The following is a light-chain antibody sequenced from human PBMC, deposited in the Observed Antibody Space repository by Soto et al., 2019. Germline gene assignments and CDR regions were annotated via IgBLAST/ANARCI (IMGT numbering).Light chain of an antibody. Sequence: QMTQSPSSLSASVGDRVTITRRASQGIRTDLGWYQQTPGKAPKLLISGASSLQSGVPSRFSGSGSGTDFTLTISSLQPEDFATYYCLKDYNYPWTCGQGTKGDIK. CDR2: GAS. CDR1: QGIRTD. J-gene: IGKJ1*01. CDR3: LKDYNYPWT. V-gene: IGKV1-6*01.